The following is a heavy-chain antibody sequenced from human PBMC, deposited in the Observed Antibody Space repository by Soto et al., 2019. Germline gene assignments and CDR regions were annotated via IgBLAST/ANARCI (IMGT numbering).Heavy chain of an antibody. D-gene: IGHD7-27*01. CDR3: ARDPNWGTSAFDI. CDR2: IYYSGST. J-gene: IGHJ3*02. CDR1: GGSISSSSYY. Sequence: SETLSLTCTVSGGSISSSSYYWGWIRQPPGKGLEWIGSIYYSGSTYYNPSLKSRVTISVDTSKNQFSLKLSSVTAADTAVYYCARDPNWGTSAFDIWGQGTMVTVSS. V-gene: IGHV4-39*02.